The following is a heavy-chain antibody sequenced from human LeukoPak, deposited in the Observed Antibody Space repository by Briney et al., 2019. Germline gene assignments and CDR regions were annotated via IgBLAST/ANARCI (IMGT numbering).Heavy chain of an antibody. CDR2: ISSSSYI. D-gene: IGHD3-22*01. CDR1: GFTFSSYS. CDR3: ARDSPDYYDSSGYYYAAFDI. V-gene: IGHV3-21*01. J-gene: IGHJ3*02. Sequence: GGSLRLSCAASGFTFSSYSMNWVRQAPGKGLEWVSSISSSSYIYYADSVKGRFTISRDNAKNSLYLQMNSLRAEDTAVYYCARDSPDYYDSSGYYYAAFDIWGQGTMVTVSS.